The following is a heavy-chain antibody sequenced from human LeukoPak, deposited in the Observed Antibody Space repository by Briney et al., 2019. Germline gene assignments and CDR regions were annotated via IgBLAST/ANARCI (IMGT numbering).Heavy chain of an antibody. CDR2: ISVYNGNT. J-gene: IGHJ4*02. V-gene: IGHV1-18*01. Sequence: GSVKVSCKASGYTFTSHGISWVRQAPGQGLEWMGWISVYNGNTNYGQNFQGRLTMTTDISTSTAYMELSSLGSDDTAVYYCSRGKYSSSSETDYWGQGTLVTVSS. D-gene: IGHD6-6*01. CDR1: GYTFTSHG. CDR3: SRGKYSSSSETDY.